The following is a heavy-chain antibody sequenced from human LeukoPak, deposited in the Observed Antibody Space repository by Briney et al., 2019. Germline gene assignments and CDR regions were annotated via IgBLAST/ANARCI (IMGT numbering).Heavy chain of an antibody. D-gene: IGHD3-3*01. Sequence: PGGSLRLSCAASGFTFSSYAMSWVRQAPGKGLEWVSSISGSGGSTYYADSVKGRFTISRDNSKNTLYLQMNSLRADDTAVYYCARDLYDFYSGYCFHSWGQGTLVTVSS. CDR2: ISGSGGST. V-gene: IGHV3-23*01. J-gene: IGHJ4*02. CDR3: ARDLYDFYSGYCFHS. CDR1: GFTFSSYA.